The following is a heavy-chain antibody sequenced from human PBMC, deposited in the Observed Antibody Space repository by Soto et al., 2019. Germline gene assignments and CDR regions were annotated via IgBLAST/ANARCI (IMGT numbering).Heavy chain of an antibody. V-gene: IGHV4-31*03. CDR2: IYYSGST. J-gene: IGHJ6*02. D-gene: IGHD2-15*01. CDR1: VGSISSGGYY. CDR3: ARDCSVGSCYSVGNGMDV. Sequence: QVQLQESGPGLVKPSQTLSLTCTVSVGSISSGGYYWSWIRQHPGKGLEWIGYIYYSGSTYYNPSLKSRVTISVDTSKNQFSLKLSSVTAADTAVYYCARDCSVGSCYSVGNGMDVWGQGTTVTVSS.